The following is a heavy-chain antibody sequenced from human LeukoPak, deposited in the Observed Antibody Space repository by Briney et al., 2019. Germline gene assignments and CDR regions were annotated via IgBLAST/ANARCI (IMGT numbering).Heavy chain of an antibody. J-gene: IGHJ4*02. V-gene: IGHV3-7*01. CDR3: AGGGSWSFDY. CDR2: IKPDGSET. D-gene: IGHD3-10*01. CDR1: GFTFISYF. Sequence: PGGSLRLSCAASGFTFISYFMNWVRQAPGKGLEWVANIKPDGSETYYVDSVKGRFTISRDNTKNSLYLQMNSLRAEDTAVYYCAGGGSWSFDYWGQGTLVTVSS.